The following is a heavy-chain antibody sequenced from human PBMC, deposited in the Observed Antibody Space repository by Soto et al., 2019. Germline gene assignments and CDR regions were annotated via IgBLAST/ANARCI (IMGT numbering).Heavy chain of an antibody. CDR3: AREVRAALRYYYYYGMDV. CDR2: ISAYNGNT. D-gene: IGHD6-6*01. V-gene: IGHV1-18*01. CDR1: GYTFTSYV. Sequence: QVQLVQSGAEVKKPGASVKFSCKASGYTFTSYVISWVRQAPGPGLECIGWISAYNGNTNYAQKLQGRVTMTTDTSTSTAYMELRSLRSDDTAVYDCAREVRAALRYYYYYGMDVWGQGTTVTVSS. J-gene: IGHJ6*02.